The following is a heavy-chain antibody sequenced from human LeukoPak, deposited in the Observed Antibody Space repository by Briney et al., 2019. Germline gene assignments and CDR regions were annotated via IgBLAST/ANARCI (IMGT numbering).Heavy chain of an antibody. CDR1: GFTFSDYY. Sequence: GGSLRLSCAASGFTFSDYYMSWIRQAPGKGLEWVSYISSSGSTIYYADSVKGRFTISRDNAKNSLYLQMNGLRAEDTAVYYCARPPHRIAVATYLDYWGQGTLVTVSS. V-gene: IGHV3-11*01. CDR2: ISSSGSTI. J-gene: IGHJ4*02. D-gene: IGHD6-19*01. CDR3: ARPPHRIAVATYLDY.